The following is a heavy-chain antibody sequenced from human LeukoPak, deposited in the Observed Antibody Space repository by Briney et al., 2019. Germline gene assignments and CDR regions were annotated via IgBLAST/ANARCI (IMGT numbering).Heavy chain of an antibody. V-gene: IGHV1-18*01. J-gene: IGHJ5*02. Sequence: ASVKVSCKASGYTFTSYGISWVRQAPGQGLEWMGWISAYNGKTNYAQKLQGRVTMTTDTSTSTAYMELRSLRSDDTAVYYCARTPRRAATRSPYNWFDPWGQGTLVTVSS. D-gene: IGHD2-15*01. CDR1: GYTFTSYG. CDR3: ARTPRRAATRSPYNWFDP. CDR2: ISAYNGKT.